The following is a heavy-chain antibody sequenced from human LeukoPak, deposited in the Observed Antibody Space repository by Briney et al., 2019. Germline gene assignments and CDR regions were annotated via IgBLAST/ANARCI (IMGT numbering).Heavy chain of an antibody. Sequence: PSETLSLTCTVSGGSISSSSYYWGWIRQPPGKGLEWIGYIYYSGSTNYNPSLKSRVTISVNTSKNQFSLKLSSVTAADTAVYYCARAHTITMVRGVRGGGLFDPWGQGTLVTVSS. CDR2: IYYSGST. D-gene: IGHD3-10*01. J-gene: IGHJ5*02. CDR1: GGSISSSSYY. V-gene: IGHV4-61*05. CDR3: ARAHTITMVRGVRGGGLFDP.